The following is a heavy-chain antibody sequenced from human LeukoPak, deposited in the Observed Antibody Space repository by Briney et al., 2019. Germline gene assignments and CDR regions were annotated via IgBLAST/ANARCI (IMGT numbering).Heavy chain of an antibody. Sequence: PGGSLRLSCAASGFTFSDYYMSWIRQAPGKGLEWVSYISSSSSTIYYADSVKGRFTISRDNAKNSLYLQMNSLRAEDTAVYYCAQSPEADYYDSSGSNFDYWGQGTLVTVSS. CDR3: AQSPEADYYDSSGSNFDY. CDR1: GFTFSDYY. J-gene: IGHJ4*02. D-gene: IGHD3-22*01. CDR2: ISSSSSTI. V-gene: IGHV3-11*04.